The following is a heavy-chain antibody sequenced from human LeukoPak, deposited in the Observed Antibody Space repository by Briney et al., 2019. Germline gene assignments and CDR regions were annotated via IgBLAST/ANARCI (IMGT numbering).Heavy chain of an antibody. CDR1: GGSISSSSYY. Sequence: SETLSLTCTVSGGSISSSSYYWGWIRQPPGKGLEWIGSIYYSGSTYYNPSLKSRVTISVDTSKNQFSLKLNSVTAADTAVYYCARGPGSSDIVATIPHFDYWGQGTLVTVSS. CDR2: IYYSGST. J-gene: IGHJ4*02. V-gene: IGHV4-39*07. CDR3: ARGPGSSDIVATIPHFDY. D-gene: IGHD5-12*01.